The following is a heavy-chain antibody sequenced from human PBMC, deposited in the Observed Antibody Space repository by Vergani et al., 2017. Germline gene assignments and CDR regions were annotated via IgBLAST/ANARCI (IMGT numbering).Heavy chain of an antibody. J-gene: IGHJ6*03. CDR1: GFTFSVYA. CDR2: ISYDGDNK. V-gene: IGHV3-30-3*01. CDR3: ARVVTPHTRIHYYYMDV. Sequence: QEQLVESGGGVVQPGRSLRLSCAASGFTFSVYAMHWVRQAPGKGLEWVTLISYDGDNKYYADSVKGRFTISRDNSKNTLYLQMNSLRVEDTAVYYCARVVTPHTRIHYYYMDVWGKGTTVTVSS. D-gene: IGHD2-21*01.